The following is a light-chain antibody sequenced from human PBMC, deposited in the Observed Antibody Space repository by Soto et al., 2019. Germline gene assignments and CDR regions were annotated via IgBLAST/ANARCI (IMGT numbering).Light chain of an antibody. CDR1: QDISKY. J-gene: IGKJ3*01. CDR3: QQYDNLPRT. Sequence: DIQMTQSPSSLSASVGDRVTITCQASQDISKYLNWYQQKSGKAPKLLIYDASNLETGVPSRFSGSGSGTDFTFTINSLQPEDIATYYCQQYDNLPRTFGPGTKVDIK. V-gene: IGKV1-33*01. CDR2: DAS.